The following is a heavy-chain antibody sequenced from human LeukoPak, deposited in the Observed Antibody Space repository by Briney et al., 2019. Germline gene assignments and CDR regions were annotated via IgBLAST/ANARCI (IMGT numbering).Heavy chain of an antibody. D-gene: IGHD4-23*01. V-gene: IGHV3-53*01. J-gene: IGHJ4*02. CDR2: IYSSGTT. Sequence: PGGSLRLSCAVSGFSVSSNYMTWVRQAPGLGLEWVSLIYSSGTTKYADFVKGRFTISRDISKNTLYLQMNSLRADDTAVYYCARSVAYGGNPTDDYWGQGTLVTVSS. CDR1: GFSVSSNY. CDR3: ARSVAYGGNPTDDY.